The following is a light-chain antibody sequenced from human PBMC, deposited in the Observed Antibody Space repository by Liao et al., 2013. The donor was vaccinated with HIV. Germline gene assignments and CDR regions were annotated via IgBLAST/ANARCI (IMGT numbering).Light chain of an antibody. CDR1: NIGGKS. CDR2: YDS. V-gene: IGLV3-21*04. CDR3: QVWDSSSDRGV. J-gene: IGLJ2*01. Sequence: SYELTQPPSVSVAPGKTARMTCGGDNIGGKSVHWYQQQPGQAPVLVISYDSERPSGIPERFSGSNSGNTATLTISRVEAGDEADYYCQVWDSSSDRGVFGGGTKLTVL.